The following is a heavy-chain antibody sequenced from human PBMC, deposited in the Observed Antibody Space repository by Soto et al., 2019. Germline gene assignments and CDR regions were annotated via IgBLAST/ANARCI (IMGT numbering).Heavy chain of an antibody. CDR3: ARDNAGKANYDFWSGYYEEVGYYYYGMDV. J-gene: IGHJ6*02. V-gene: IGHV3-30-3*01. CDR2: ISYDGSNK. D-gene: IGHD3-3*01. CDR1: GFTFSSYA. Sequence: SLRLSCAASGFTFSSYAMHWVRQAPGKGLEWVAVISYDGSNKYYADSVKGRFTISRDNSKNTLYLQMNSLRAEDTAVYYCARDNAGKANYDFWSGYYEEVGYYYYGMDVWGQGTTVTVSS.